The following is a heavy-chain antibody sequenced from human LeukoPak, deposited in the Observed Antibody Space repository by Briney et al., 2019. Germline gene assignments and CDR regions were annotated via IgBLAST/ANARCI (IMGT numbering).Heavy chain of an antibody. J-gene: IGHJ4*02. CDR2: ISYDGSNK. V-gene: IGHV3-30*18. CDR1: GFTFSSYG. CDR3: AKGPGEYGDYLTNFDY. Sequence: GGSLRLSCAASGFTFSSYGMHWVRQAPGKGLEWVAVISYDGSNKYYADSVKGRFTISRDNSKNTLYLQMNSLRAEDTAVYYCAKGPGEYGDYLTNFDYWGQGTLVTVSS. D-gene: IGHD4-17*01.